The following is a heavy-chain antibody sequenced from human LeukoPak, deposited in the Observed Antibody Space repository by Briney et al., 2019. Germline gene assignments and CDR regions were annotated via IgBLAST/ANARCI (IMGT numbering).Heavy chain of an antibody. Sequence: ASLRVSCAASGYTFTGYGMHWVRQAPGQGLEWMGWTNPNSGGTSYAQKFQGRVTMTRDKSISTVYMGLSRLRSDDTAVYYCARGRNYDYVWGSYPSPENWFDPWGQATLVTVSS. CDR2: TNPNSGGT. D-gene: IGHD3-16*02. CDR1: GYTFTGYG. CDR3: ARGRNYDYVWGSYPSPENWFDP. J-gene: IGHJ5*02. V-gene: IGHV1-2*02.